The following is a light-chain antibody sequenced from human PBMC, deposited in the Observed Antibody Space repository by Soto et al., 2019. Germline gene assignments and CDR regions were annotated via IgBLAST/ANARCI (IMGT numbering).Light chain of an antibody. Sequence: QSVLTQPASVSGSPGQSITISCTGTSSDVGGYNYVSWYQHHPGKAPELMIYDVTNRTSGVSHRFSGSKSGNSASLTISGLQAEDEADYYCSSYTGSSPSYVFGAGTKLTVL. J-gene: IGLJ1*01. CDR2: DVT. CDR1: SSDVGGYNY. CDR3: SSYTGSSPSYV. V-gene: IGLV2-14*03.